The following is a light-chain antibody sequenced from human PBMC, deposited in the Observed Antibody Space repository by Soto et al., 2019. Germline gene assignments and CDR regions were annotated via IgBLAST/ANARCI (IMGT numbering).Light chain of an antibody. J-gene: IGLJ1*01. V-gene: IGLV2-14*01. CDR2: GVR. Sequence: QSALTQPASVSGSPGQSITISCSGTRSDIGSYNYVAWYQQFPGKTPKILIYGVRNRPSGVSSRFSGSKSGNTASLTISGLQAEDEADYYCISYTGSSTSYVFGSGTKVTVL. CDR1: RSDIGSYNY. CDR3: ISYTGSSTSYV.